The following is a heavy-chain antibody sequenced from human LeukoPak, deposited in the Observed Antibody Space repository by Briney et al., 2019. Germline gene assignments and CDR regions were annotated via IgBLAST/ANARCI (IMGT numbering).Heavy chain of an antibody. CDR3: ARGRGGVFIGY. Sequence: SETLSLTCAVYGGSFSGCYWSWIRQPPGKGLEWIGEINHSGSTNYNPSLESRVTISVDTSKNQFSLKLSSVTAADTAVYYCARGRGGVFIGYWGQGTLVTVSS. V-gene: IGHV4-34*01. CDR1: GGSFSGCY. D-gene: IGHD2-8*02. CDR2: INHSGST. J-gene: IGHJ4*02.